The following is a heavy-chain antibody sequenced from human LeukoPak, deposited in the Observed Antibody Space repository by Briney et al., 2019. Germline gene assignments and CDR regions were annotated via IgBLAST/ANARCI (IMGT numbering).Heavy chain of an antibody. CDR1: GFTFSSYA. J-gene: IGHJ4*02. CDR3: ARDGQLVSFDY. CDR2: ISYDGSNK. Sequence: PGRSLRLSCAASGFTFSSYAMHWVRQAPGKGREWVAVISYDGSNKYYADSVKGRFTISRDNSKNTLYLQMNSLRAEDTAVYYCARDGQLVSFDYWGQGTLVTVSS. V-gene: IGHV3-30*01. D-gene: IGHD6-6*01.